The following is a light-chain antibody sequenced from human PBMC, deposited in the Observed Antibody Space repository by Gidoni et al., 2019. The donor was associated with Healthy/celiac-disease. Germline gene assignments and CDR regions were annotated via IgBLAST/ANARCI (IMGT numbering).Light chain of an antibody. V-gene: IGKV2-28*01. CDR3: MQALQTHT. CDR2: LGS. Sequence: DFVMTQSPLSLPVTPVEPASIACRSSQSLLHSNGYNYLDWYLQKPGPSPQLLIYLGSNRASGVPDRFSGSGSGTDFTLKISRVEAEDVGVYYCMQALQTHTFGQGTKLEIK. J-gene: IGKJ2*01. CDR1: QSLLHSNGYNY.